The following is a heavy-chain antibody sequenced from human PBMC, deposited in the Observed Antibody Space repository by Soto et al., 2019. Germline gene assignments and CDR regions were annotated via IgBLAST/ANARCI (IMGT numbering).Heavy chain of an antibody. CDR1: GFTFSSYA. CDR3: AKDSALIVSYFDY. Sequence: TGGSLRLSCAASGFTFSSYAMSWVRQATGKGLEWVSAISGSGGSTYYADSVKGRFTISRDNSKNTLYLQMNSLRAEDTAVYYCAKDSALIVSYFDYWGQGTLVTVSS. D-gene: IGHD3-22*01. J-gene: IGHJ4*02. CDR2: ISGSGGST. V-gene: IGHV3-23*01.